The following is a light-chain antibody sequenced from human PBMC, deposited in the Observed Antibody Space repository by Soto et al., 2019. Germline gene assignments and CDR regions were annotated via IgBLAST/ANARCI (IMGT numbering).Light chain of an antibody. CDR1: SSDVGSYNL. V-gene: IGLV2-23*02. J-gene: IGLJ3*02. CDR3: CSYAGSSAV. Sequence: QSALTQPASVSGSPGQSITISCTGTSSDVGSYNLVSWYQQHPGKAPKLMIYEVSKRPSGVSNRFSGSKSGNTASRTISGRQAEDEADYYCCSYAGSSAVFGGGTKVTVL. CDR2: EVS.